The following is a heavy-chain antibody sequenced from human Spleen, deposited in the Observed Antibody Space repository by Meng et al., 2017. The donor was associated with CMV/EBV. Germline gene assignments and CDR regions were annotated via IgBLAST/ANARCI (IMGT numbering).Heavy chain of an antibody. V-gene: IGHV3-21*01. Sequence: GGSLRLSCTASGFNFDYYTMHWVRQAPGKGLEWVSSISGNSHYIQYADSVKGRFTISRDNARTSLYLQMNSLRPEDTAVYYCARDASGWLNWFDPWGQGTLVTVSS. D-gene: IGHD6-19*01. CDR2: ISGNSHYI. CDR1: GFNFDYYT. CDR3: ARDASGWLNWFDP. J-gene: IGHJ5*02.